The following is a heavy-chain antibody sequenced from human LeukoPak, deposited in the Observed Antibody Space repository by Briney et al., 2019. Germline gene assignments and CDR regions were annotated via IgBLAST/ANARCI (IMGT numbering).Heavy chain of an antibody. Sequence: SVKVSCKASGGAFSSFAINWVRQTLGQGLEWMGGIIPIFVTPSYAQKFQGRVTITADESTSTAYMELSSLRSEDTAVYYCATEGYSSGWYRYWGQGTLVTVSS. D-gene: IGHD6-19*01. J-gene: IGHJ4*02. V-gene: IGHV1-69*13. CDR1: GGAFSSFA. CDR3: ATEGYSSGWYRY. CDR2: IIPIFVTP.